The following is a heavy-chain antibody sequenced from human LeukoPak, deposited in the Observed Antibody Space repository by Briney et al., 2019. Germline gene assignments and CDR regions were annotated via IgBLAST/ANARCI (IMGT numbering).Heavy chain of an antibody. V-gene: IGHV3-48*04. Sequence: PGGSLRLSCAASGFTFSSYSMNWVRQAPGKGLEWVSYISSSGSTIYYADSVKGRFTISRDNAKNSLYLQMNSLRAEDTAVYYCARDPRTGTIDYWGQGTLVTVSS. CDR2: ISSSGSTI. CDR3: ARDPRTGTIDY. D-gene: IGHD1-1*01. J-gene: IGHJ4*02. CDR1: GFTFSSYS.